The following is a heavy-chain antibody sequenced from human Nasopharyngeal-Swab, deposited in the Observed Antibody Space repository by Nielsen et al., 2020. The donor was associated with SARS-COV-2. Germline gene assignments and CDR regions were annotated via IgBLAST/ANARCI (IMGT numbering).Heavy chain of an antibody. V-gene: IGHV3-23*01. Sequence: VCEAPGKGLAWVSGISGRGGSTIYADSVKGGLTISRDNYKNTLFLQMKSLRAEDTAVYYCVKNVGSGGVYDNWGQGILVTVSS. CDR3: VKNVGSGGVYDN. D-gene: IGHD2-8*02. CDR2: ISGRGGST. J-gene: IGHJ4*02.